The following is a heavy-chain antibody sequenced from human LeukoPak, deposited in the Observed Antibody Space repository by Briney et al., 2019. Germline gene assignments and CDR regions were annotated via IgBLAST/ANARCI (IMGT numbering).Heavy chain of an antibody. D-gene: IGHD4-23*01. CDR3: ARGWDYGGNSTWFDP. V-gene: IGHV4-61*09. CDR2: FYTSGTT. Sequence: SQTLSLTCTVSGGSISSGSYYWSWIRQPAGKGLEWIGHFYTSGTTNYNPSLKGRVTISLDTSKNQFSLKVSSVTAADTAVYYCARGWDYGGNSTWFDPWGQGTLVTVSS. J-gene: IGHJ5*02. CDR1: GGSISSGSYY.